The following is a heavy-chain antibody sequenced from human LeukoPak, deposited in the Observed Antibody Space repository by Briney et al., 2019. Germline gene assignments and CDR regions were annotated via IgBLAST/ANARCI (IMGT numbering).Heavy chain of an antibody. CDR1: GFTFSSYW. Sequence: GGSLRLSCAASGFTFSSYWMSWVRQAPGKGLEWVANIKQDGSEKYYVDSVKGRFTISRDNAKNSLYLQMNSLRAEDTAVYYCARGMSTVYYYFDYWGQGILVTVSS. CDR2: IKQDGSEK. V-gene: IGHV3-7*01. D-gene: IGHD3-10*01. CDR3: ARGMSTVYYYFDY. J-gene: IGHJ4*02.